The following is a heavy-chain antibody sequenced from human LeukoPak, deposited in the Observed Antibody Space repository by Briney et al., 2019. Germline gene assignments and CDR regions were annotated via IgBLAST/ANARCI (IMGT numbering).Heavy chain of an antibody. CDR1: GFKFSSYS. Sequence: GGSLRLSCAASGFKFSSYSMKWVRQAPGKGLEWVSFISSSSSYIYYADSVKGRFTISRDNAKNSPYLRMNSLRAEDTAVYYCARGTMFPYYFDYWGQGTLVTVSS. J-gene: IGHJ4*02. D-gene: IGHD3-10*02. CDR2: ISSSSSYI. CDR3: ARGTMFPYYFDY. V-gene: IGHV3-21*01.